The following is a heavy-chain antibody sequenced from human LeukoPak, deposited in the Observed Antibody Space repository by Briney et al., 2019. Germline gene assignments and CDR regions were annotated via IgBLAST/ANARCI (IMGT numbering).Heavy chain of an antibody. CDR1: GYTFTSYG. CDR3: ATRVTYYYDSSDLIDY. CDR2: ISGYNGNT. J-gene: IGHJ4*02. Sequence: ASVKVSCKASGYTFTSYGITWVRQAPGQGLEWMGWISGYNGNTNYAQKLQGRVTMTTDTSTSTAYMELRSLRSDDTAVYYCATRVTYYYDSSDLIDYWGQGTLVTVSS. V-gene: IGHV1-18*01. D-gene: IGHD3-22*01.